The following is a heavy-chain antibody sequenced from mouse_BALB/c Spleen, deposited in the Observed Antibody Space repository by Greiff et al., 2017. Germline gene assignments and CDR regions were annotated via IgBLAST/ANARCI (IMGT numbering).Heavy chain of an antibody. J-gene: IGHJ4*01. V-gene: IGHV1S81*02. CDR3: ARRSYGTYAMDY. CDR2: INPSNGRT. CDR1: GYTFTSYW. D-gene: IGHD1-2*01. Sequence: QVQLQQPGAELVKPGASVKLSCKASGYTFTSYWMHWVKQRPGQGLEWIGEINPSNGRTNYNEKFKSKATLTVDKSSSTAYMQLSSLTSEDSAVYYCARRSYGTYAMDYWGQGTSVTVSS.